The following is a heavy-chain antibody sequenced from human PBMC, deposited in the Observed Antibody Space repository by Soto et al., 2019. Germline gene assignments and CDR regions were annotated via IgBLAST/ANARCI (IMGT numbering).Heavy chain of an antibody. V-gene: IGHV3-30*03. Sequence: GGSLRLSCAASGFTFSSYWMSWVRQAPGKGLEWVAVISYDGSNKYYADSVKGRFTISRDNSKNTLYLQMNSLRAEDTAVYYCAGAGSGSYLSPDYYYYYGMDVWGQGTTVTVSS. CDR1: GFTFSSYW. CDR2: ISYDGSNK. CDR3: AGAGSGSYLSPDYYYYYGMDV. J-gene: IGHJ6*02. D-gene: IGHD1-26*01.